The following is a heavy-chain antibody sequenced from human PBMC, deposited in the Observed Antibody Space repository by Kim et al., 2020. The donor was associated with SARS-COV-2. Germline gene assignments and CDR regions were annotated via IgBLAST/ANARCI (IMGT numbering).Heavy chain of an antibody. Sequence: GGSLRLSCAASGFTFSSYSMNWVRQAPGKGLEWVSSISSSSSYIYYADSVKGRFTISRDNAKNSLYLQMNSLRAEDTAVYYCARYAPRTLGYCSGGSCYSSYYYGMDVWGQGTTVTVSS. CDR1: GFTFSSYS. J-gene: IGHJ6*02. CDR3: ARYAPRTLGYCSGGSCYSSYYYGMDV. D-gene: IGHD2-15*01. CDR2: ISSSSSYI. V-gene: IGHV3-21*01.